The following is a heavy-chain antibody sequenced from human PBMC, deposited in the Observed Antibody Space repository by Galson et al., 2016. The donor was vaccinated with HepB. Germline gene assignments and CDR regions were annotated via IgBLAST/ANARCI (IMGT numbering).Heavy chain of an antibody. CDR3: ATWGGYCSGGSCP. CDR2: IISMFGTT. J-gene: IGHJ5*02. D-gene: IGHD2-15*01. V-gene: IGHV1-69*13. CDR1: GGTFNNYA. Sequence: SVKVSCKVSGGTFNNYAINWVRQDPGQGLEWMGGIISMFGTTNYAQKFQGRLTIVADESTSTVYMELSSLKSDDTAIYYCATWGGYCSGGSCPWGQGTLVTVSS.